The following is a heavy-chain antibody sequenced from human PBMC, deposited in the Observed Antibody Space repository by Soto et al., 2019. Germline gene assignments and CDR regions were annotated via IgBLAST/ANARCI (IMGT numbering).Heavy chain of an antibody. J-gene: IGHJ3*02. CDR2: IYHSGST. CDR1: SGSISSSNW. CDR3: ARVDEGTYYYGSGSYGLSAFDI. V-gene: IGHV4-4*02. D-gene: IGHD3-10*01. Sequence: SETLSLTCAVSSGSISSSNWWSWVRQPPGKGLEWIGEIYHSGSTNYNPSLKSRVTISVDKSKNQFSLKLSSVTAADTAVYYCARVDEGTYYYGSGSYGLSAFDIWGQGTMVTVSS.